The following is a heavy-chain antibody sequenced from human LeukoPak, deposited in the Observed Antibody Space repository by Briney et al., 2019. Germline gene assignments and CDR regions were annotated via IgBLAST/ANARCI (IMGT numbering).Heavy chain of an antibody. V-gene: IGHV3-7*01. D-gene: IGHD2/OR15-2a*01. CDR3: AKAYFRGLRAFDI. J-gene: IGHJ3*02. Sequence: DSVKGRFTISRDNTKKSLYLQMNSPRAEDTAVYYCAKAYFRGLRAFDIWGQGTMVTVSS.